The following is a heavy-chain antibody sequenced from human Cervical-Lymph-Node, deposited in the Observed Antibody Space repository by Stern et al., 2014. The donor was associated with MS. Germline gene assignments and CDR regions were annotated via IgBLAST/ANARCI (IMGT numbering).Heavy chain of an antibody. J-gene: IGHJ6*02. CDR3: VRGGFSYGYGLDA. V-gene: IGHV1-8*01. CDR1: GYTFINSD. CDR2: MNPNNANT. D-gene: IGHD5-18*01. Sequence: VHLVESGSQARKAGASVKVSCQALGYTFINSDIFWVRQATGQGLEWMGWMNPNNANTGHAQKFQGRVTMTRNTSISTAYMELSGLRSDDTAVYYCVRGGFSYGYGLDAWGQGTAVIVSS.